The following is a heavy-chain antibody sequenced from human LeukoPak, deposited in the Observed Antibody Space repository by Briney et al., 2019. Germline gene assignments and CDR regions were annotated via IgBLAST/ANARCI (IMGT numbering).Heavy chain of an antibody. CDR3: ARNLVAEPTGDWFDP. CDR2: ISASGATT. J-gene: IGHJ5*02. CDR1: GFTFSNYA. D-gene: IGHD5-12*01. Sequence: SGGSLRLSCAASGFTFSNYAMSWVRQAPGKGLEWVSVISASGATTYNADSVKGRFTISRDNSENTLYLQMNSLRDDDTAVYYCARNLVAEPTGDWFDPWGQGTLVTVSS. V-gene: IGHV3-23*01.